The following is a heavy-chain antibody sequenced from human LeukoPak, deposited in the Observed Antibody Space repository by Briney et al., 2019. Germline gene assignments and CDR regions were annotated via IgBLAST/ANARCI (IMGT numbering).Heavy chain of an antibody. D-gene: IGHD3-22*01. Sequence: ASVKVSCKASGYTFTSYGISWVRQAPGQGLEWMGWISTYNGNTNYAQKLQGRVTMTTDTSTSTAYMELRSLRSDDTAVYYCARDGYYYDSSGYYRQFDYWGQGTLVTVSS. J-gene: IGHJ4*02. CDR1: GYTFTSYG. CDR2: ISTYNGNT. CDR3: ARDGYYYDSSGYYRQFDY. V-gene: IGHV1-18*01.